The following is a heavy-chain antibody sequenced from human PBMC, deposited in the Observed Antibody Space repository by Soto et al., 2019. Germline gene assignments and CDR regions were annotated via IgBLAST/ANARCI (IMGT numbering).Heavy chain of an antibody. V-gene: IGHV1-69*06. D-gene: IGHD3-22*01. CDR1: GGTFSSYA. CDR3: ARERSITMIRYYYYYGMDV. Sequence: VKVSCKASGGTFSSYAISWVRQAPGQGLEWMGGIIPIFGTANYAQKFQGRVTITADKSTSTAYMELSSLRSEDTAVYYCARERSITMIRYYYYYGMDVWGQGTTVTVSS. J-gene: IGHJ6*02. CDR2: IIPIFGTA.